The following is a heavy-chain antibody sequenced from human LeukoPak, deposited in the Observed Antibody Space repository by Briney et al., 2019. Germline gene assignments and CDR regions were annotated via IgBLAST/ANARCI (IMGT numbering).Heavy chain of an antibody. CDR2: TNPNSGNT. CDR3: ARVYYDSSGYYWSDAFDI. V-gene: IGHV1-8*03. CDR1: AYTFTSYD. D-gene: IGHD3-22*01. Sequence: ASVKVSCKASAYTFTSYDINWVRQATGQGLEWKGWTNPNSGNTGYAQKFQGRVTITRNTSINTAYMELSSLRSEDTAVYYCARVYYDSSGYYWSDAFDIWGQGTMVTVSS. J-gene: IGHJ3*02.